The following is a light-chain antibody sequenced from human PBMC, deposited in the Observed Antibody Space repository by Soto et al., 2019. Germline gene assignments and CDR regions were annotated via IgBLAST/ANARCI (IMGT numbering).Light chain of an antibody. Sequence: DIQMTQSPYTLSGSVGDRVTITCRASQTSATYLNWYQQKPGKAPKLLIYDASNLETGVPSRFSGSGSGTDFTFTISSLQPEDIATYYCQQYDNLPITVGQGTRLEIK. CDR3: QQYDNLPIT. V-gene: IGKV1-33*01. J-gene: IGKJ5*01. CDR2: DAS. CDR1: QTSATY.